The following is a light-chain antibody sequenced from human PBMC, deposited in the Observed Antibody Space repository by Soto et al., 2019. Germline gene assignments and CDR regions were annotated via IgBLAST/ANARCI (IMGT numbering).Light chain of an antibody. Sequence: QSALTQSPSASGSPGQSVTISCTGTSSDVGNYKYVSWYQQHPGKAPKLMIYEVSKRPSGVPDRFSGSKSGNTASLTVSGLKAEDEADYYCSSYAGSNNWVFGGGTKVTVL. J-gene: IGLJ3*02. CDR2: EVS. CDR3: SSYAGSNNWV. CDR1: SSDVGNYKY. V-gene: IGLV2-8*01.